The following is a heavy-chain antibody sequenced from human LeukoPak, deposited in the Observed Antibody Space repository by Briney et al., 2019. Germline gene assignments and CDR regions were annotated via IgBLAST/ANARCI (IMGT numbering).Heavy chain of an antibody. D-gene: IGHD6-19*01. J-gene: IGHJ5*02. CDR3: ARGGSSGWYVQNYFDT. CDR2: INPNSGGT. V-gene: IGHV1-2*02. Sequence: GASVKVSCKASGYTFTGYYLHWVRQAPGQGLEWMGWINPNSGGTNYAQTFQGRVTMTRDTSISTAYMELSRLRSDDTAVYYCARGGSSGWYVQNYFDTWGQGTLVTVPS. CDR1: GYTFTGYY.